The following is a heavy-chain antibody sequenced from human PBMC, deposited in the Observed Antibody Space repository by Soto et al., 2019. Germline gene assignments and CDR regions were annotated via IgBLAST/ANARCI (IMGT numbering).Heavy chain of an antibody. Sequence: SETLSLTCTVSGGFISSYYWSWIRQPPGKGLEWIGYIYYSGSTNYNPSLKSRVTISVDTSKNQFSLKLSSVTAADTAVYYCARRYGGSLDDSGQGTLVTVSS. CDR3: ARRYGGSLDD. J-gene: IGHJ4*02. CDR2: IYYSGST. V-gene: IGHV4-59*08. CDR1: GGFISSYY. D-gene: IGHD2-15*01.